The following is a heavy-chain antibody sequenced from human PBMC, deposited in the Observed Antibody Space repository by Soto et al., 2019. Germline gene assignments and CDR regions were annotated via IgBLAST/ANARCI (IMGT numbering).Heavy chain of an antibody. Sequence: QVQLVQSGAEVKKPGASVKVSCKASGYTFTSYYMHWVRQAPGQGLEWMGIINPSGGSTSYAQKFQGRVNMTRDTSTSTVYMELSSLRSEDTAVYYCAREVERGYSYGYLEYWGQGTLVTVSS. V-gene: IGHV1-46*01. CDR1: GYTFTSYY. CDR3: AREVERGYSYGYLEY. J-gene: IGHJ4*02. D-gene: IGHD5-18*01. CDR2: INPSGGST.